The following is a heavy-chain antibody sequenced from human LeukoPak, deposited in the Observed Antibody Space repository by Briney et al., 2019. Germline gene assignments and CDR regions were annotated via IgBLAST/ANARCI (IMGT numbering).Heavy chain of an antibody. J-gene: IGHJ5*02. CDR3: ARDLSYYDSSGFFDP. CDR1: GFIVSSNY. Sequence: SGGSLRLSCAASGFIVSSNYMSWVRQAPGKGLEWVSVIYSGGSTYYADSVKGRFTISRDNSKNTLYLQMNSLRAEDTAVYYCARDLSYYDSSGFFDPWGQGTLVTVSS. V-gene: IGHV3-66*01. CDR2: IYSGGST. D-gene: IGHD3-22*01.